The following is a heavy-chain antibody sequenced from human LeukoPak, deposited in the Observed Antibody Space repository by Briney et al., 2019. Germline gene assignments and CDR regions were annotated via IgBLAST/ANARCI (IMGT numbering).Heavy chain of an antibody. J-gene: IGHJ3*02. Sequence: GGSLRLSCAASGFTFSSYWMSWVRQAPGKGLEWAANIKQDGSEKYYVDSVKGRFTISRDNAKSTLYLQMNSLRAEDTAVYYCAKGSQYYDFWSGTRNDAFDIWGQGTMVTVSS. D-gene: IGHD3-3*01. CDR2: IKQDGSEK. V-gene: IGHV3-7*01. CDR3: AKGSQYYDFWSGTRNDAFDI. CDR1: GFTFSSYW.